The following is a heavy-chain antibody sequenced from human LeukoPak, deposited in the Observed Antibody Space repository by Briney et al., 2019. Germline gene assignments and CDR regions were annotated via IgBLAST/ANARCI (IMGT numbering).Heavy chain of an antibody. Sequence: GGSLRLSCAASGFTFSSYAMHWVRQAPGKGLEGVAVISYDGSNKYYADSVKGRFTISRDNSKNTLYLQMNSLRAEDTAVYYCAKDLDSSGWGGSSYYYYGMDVWGQGTTVTVS. CDR1: GFTFSSYA. CDR3: AKDLDSSGWGGSSYYYYGMDV. V-gene: IGHV3-30-3*01. J-gene: IGHJ6*02. CDR2: ISYDGSNK. D-gene: IGHD6-19*01.